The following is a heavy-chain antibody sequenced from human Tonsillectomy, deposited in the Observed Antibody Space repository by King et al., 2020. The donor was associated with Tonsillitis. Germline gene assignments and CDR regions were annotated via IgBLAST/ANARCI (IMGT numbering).Heavy chain of an antibody. V-gene: IGHV5-51*01. D-gene: IGHD5-12*01. Sequence: VQLVESGAEVKKPGESLKISSKGSGYSFTNYWIGWVRQMPGKGLEWMGIIYPGDSDTRYSPSFQGQVTISADKSISTAHLQWSSLKASDTAMYYCARSESGYVDAFDMWGQGTMVTVSS. CDR1: GYSFTNYW. CDR3: ARSESGYVDAFDM. J-gene: IGHJ3*02. CDR2: IYPGDSDT.